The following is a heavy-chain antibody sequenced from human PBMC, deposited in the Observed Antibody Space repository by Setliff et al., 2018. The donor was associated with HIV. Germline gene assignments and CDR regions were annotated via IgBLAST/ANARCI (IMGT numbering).Heavy chain of an antibody. J-gene: IGHJ3*02. CDR2: IYTTGST. CDR1: GGSFSDYY. CDR3: ASLYCSSTSCYDAFDI. D-gene: IGHD2-2*01. Sequence: ASETLSLTCTVSGGSFSDYYRSWIRQPPGKGLEWIGYIYTTGSTNYNPSLKSRVTMSVDTSKNQFSLKLASVTAADTAVYFCASLYCSSTSCYDAFDIWGQGTMVT. V-gene: IGHV4-4*09.